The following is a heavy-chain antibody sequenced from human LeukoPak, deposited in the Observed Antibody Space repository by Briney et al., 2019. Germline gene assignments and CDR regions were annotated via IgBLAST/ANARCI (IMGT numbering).Heavy chain of an antibody. CDR2: ISGSGGST. Sequence: GGSLRLSCAASGFTFSSYAMSWVRQAPGKGLEWVSAISGSGGSTYSADSVKGRFTISRDNSKNTLYLQVNSLRAEDTAVYYCAKVDYDFWSGYYPLDYWGQGTLVTVSS. D-gene: IGHD3-3*01. J-gene: IGHJ4*02. V-gene: IGHV3-23*01. CDR1: GFTFSSYA. CDR3: AKVDYDFWSGYYPLDY.